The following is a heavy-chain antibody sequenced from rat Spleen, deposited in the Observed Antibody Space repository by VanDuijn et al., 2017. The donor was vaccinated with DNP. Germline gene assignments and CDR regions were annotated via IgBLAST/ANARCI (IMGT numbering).Heavy chain of an antibody. J-gene: IGHJ1*01. D-gene: IGHD1-1*01. Sequence: EVELVESGGGLVQPGRSMIISCTASGFTFSDYYMAWVRQAPTKGLEWVAAISSGGGVTYYRDSVKGRFTVSRDNTRNTLYLQMDSLRSEETATYYCARQGITTVVTYWYFDFWGPGTMVTVSS. CDR1: GFTFSDYY. CDR3: ARQGITTVVTYWYFDF. CDR2: ISSGGGVT. V-gene: IGHV5-25*01.